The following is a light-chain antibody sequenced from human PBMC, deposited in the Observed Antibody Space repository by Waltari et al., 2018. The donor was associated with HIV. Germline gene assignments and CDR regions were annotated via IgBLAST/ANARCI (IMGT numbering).Light chain of an antibody. CDR1: GRAIAGFDH. V-gene: IGLV2-8*01. CDR3: SSYESINNHVV. CDR2: EVT. J-gene: IGLJ2*01. Sequence: QSALTQPPSASGSLGQSVTISCPGTGRAIAGFDHVPWFQQHPGKVPKLIIYEVTQRPSGVPDRFSGSKSGNTASLTVSGLQADDEADYYCSSYESINNHVVFGGGTSLTVL.